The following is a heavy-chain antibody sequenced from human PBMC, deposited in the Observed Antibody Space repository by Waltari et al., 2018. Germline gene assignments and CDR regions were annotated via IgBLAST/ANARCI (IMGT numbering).Heavy chain of an antibody. J-gene: IGHJ4*02. V-gene: IGHV3-11*04. CDR1: GITFRDYY. CDR2: ISSEGTTI. CDR3: ASGDLGPAFDY. D-gene: IGHD1-26*01. Sequence: VSGITFRDYYMSWNRQAPGKWPEWVAYISSEGTTIHYADSVEGRFTISRDYDKTSVYLQMDNLGVEDTAIDYCASGDLGPAFDYWGLGTLVTVSS.